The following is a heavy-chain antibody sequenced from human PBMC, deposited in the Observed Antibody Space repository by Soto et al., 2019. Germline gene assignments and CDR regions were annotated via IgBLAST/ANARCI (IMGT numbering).Heavy chain of an antibody. CDR2: INSNRTTI. Sequence: GGSLRLSCAASGFTFSRYSMNWVRQAPGKGLVWVSHINSNRTTIDYADSVKGRFTISRDNAKNTLYLQMNSLRVEDTAVYFCVRDRGYPDSFDIWGPGTLVTVSS. J-gene: IGHJ3*02. V-gene: IGHV3-48*04. D-gene: IGHD3-10*01. CDR1: GFTFSRYS. CDR3: VRDRGYPDSFDI.